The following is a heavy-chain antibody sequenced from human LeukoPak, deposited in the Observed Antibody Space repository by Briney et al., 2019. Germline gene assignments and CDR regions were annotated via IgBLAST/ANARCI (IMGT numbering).Heavy chain of an antibody. V-gene: IGHV1-2*02. J-gene: IGHJ3*02. D-gene: IGHD7-27*01. CDR1: GYTFTDYF. Sequence: GASVKVSCKASGYTFTDYFIHWVRQASGQGLEWMGWIGPKSGDTSYSQKFQGRVTVTRDTSISTAYMELSRLRSDDTAVYYCGINRLGKALDIWGQGTMVTVSS. CDR3: GINRLGKALDI. CDR2: IGPKSGDT.